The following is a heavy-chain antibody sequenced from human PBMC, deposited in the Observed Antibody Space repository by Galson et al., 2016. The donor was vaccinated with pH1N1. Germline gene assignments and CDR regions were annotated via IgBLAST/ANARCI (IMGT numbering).Heavy chain of an antibody. V-gene: IGHV1-18*01. Sequence: SVKVSCKASGYTFTSYGINWVRQAPGQGLEWMGWISAYNGNTNYAQKLQGRVTMTTDTSTSTAYMELRSLRSDDTAVYYCAREGNGEGVFIRDGCFDPWGQGTLVTVSS. D-gene: IGHD3-3*01. CDR2: ISAYNGNT. J-gene: IGHJ5*02. CDR3: AREGNGEGVFIRDGCFDP. CDR1: GYTFTSYG.